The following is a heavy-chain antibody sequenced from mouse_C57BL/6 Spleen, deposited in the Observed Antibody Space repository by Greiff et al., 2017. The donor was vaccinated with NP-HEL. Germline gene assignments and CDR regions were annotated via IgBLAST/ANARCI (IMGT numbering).Heavy chain of an antibody. J-gene: IGHJ3*01. Sequence: QVQLQQPGAELVKPGASVKLFCKASGYTFTSYWMQWVKQRPGQGLEWIGEIDPSDSYTNYNQKFKGKATLTVDTSSSTAYMQLSSLTSEDSAVYYCARGYYGSSYSAWFAYWGQGTLVTVSA. CDR1: GYTFTSYW. D-gene: IGHD1-1*01. V-gene: IGHV1-50*01. CDR3: ARGYYGSSYSAWFAY. CDR2: IDPSDSYT.